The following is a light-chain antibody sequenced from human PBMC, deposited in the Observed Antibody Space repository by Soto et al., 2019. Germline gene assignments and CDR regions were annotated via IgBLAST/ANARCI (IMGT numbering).Light chain of an antibody. Sequence: DIQLTQSPCSLAASVGGGVTGTCRASQGIGTYLVWYQQKRGKAPTVLIYASSTLQTGVPSRFSGTGSGTDFSLTISSLHPEDVATYYCQQVDSYPRTCGKGTKGDIK. CDR2: ASS. J-gene: IGKJ1*01. CDR1: QGIGTY. V-gene: IGKV1-9*01. CDR3: QQVDSYPRT.